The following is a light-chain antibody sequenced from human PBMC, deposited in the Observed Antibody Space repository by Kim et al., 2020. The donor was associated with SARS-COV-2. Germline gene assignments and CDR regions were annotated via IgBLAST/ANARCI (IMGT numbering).Light chain of an antibody. CDR1: KLGDKF. CDR3: QAWDSDTAA. V-gene: IGLV3-1*01. CDR2: QDD. Sequence: SYELTQPPSVSVSPGQTATITCSGDKLGDKFVCWYQQTPGQSPVLVIYQDDKRPSGIPERFSGSNSGNTATLTISGTQAMDEADYYCQAWDSDTAAFGGGTQLTVL. J-gene: IGLJ2*01.